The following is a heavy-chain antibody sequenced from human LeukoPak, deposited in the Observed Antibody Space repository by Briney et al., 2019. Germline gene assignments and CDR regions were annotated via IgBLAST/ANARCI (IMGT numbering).Heavy chain of an antibody. Sequence: SPTLSLTFAISGDSVSSNTAAWNWIRQSPSRGLEWLGRTYYRSKWYNDYAVSVKSRVTINPDTSKNQFSLQLNSVTPEDTAMYYCARTAIGGNYFDYWGQGTLVTVSS. CDR2: TYYRSKWYN. CDR3: ARTAIGGNYFDY. V-gene: IGHV6-1*01. CDR1: GDSVSSNTAA. D-gene: IGHD1-26*01. J-gene: IGHJ4*02.